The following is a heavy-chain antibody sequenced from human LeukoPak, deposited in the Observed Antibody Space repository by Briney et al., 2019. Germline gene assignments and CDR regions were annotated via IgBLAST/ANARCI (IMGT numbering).Heavy chain of an antibody. V-gene: IGHV3-23*01. Sequence: PGGSLRLSCAASGFTFSSYAMSWVRQAPGKGLEWVSSISVSASTTYYADSVKGRFTISRDNSENTLYLQMNSLRAEDTAVYYCAKGRSSSWYYFDYWGQGTLVTVSS. J-gene: IGHJ4*02. D-gene: IGHD6-13*01. CDR3: AKGRSSSWYYFDY. CDR1: GFTFSSYA. CDR2: ISVSASTT.